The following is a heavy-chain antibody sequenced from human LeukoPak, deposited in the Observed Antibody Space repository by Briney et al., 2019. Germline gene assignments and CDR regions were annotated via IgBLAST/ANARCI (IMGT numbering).Heavy chain of an antibody. V-gene: IGHV4-34*01. J-gene: IGHJ4*02. CDR1: GGSFSGYY. Sequence: SETLSLTCAVYGGSFSGYYWSWIRQPPGKGLEWIGEINHRGSTNYNPSLKSRVTISVDTSKNQFSLKLSSVTAADTAVYYCASCYYDSSGSPEGWGQGTLVTVSS. CDR3: ASCYYDSSGSPEG. D-gene: IGHD3-22*01. CDR2: INHRGST.